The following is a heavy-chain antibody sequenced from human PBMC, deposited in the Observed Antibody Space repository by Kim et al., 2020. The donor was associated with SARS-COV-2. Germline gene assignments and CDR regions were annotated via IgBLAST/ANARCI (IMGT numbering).Heavy chain of an antibody. D-gene: IGHD6-13*01. V-gene: IGHV5-51*01. CDR2: INCADSDT. Sequence: GESLKISCKGSGYIFTNYWIGWVRQMPGKGLEWMGMINCADSDTKYSPSFQGQVTISHDKSINTAYLQWRSLKASDTAMYYCARHYSSSWFGYWGQGTLVTVSS. CDR1: GYIFTNYW. CDR3: ARHYSSSWFGY. J-gene: IGHJ4*02.